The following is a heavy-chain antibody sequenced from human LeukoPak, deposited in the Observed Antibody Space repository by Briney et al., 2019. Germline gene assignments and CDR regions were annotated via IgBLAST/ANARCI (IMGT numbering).Heavy chain of an antibody. J-gene: IGHJ5*02. D-gene: IGHD1-14*01. V-gene: IGHV1-69*05. CDR2: IIPIFGTA. Sequence: SSVNLSCNASGGAFSSYAISWVRKPPGPGNGLMGRIIPIFGTATYAKKFQGRVMTTTDESTSKDYMELLSLRSEDTAVYYGARGWGASENPPWVDPWGQGTLVTVSS. CDR3: ARGWGASENPPWVDP. CDR1: GGAFSSYA.